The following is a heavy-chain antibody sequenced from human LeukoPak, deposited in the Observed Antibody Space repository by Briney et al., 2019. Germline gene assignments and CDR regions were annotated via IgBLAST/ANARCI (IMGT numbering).Heavy chain of an antibody. V-gene: IGHV4-59*01. Sequence: SETLSLTCTVSGGSISSYYWSWIRQPPGKGLEWIGYIYYSGSTNYNPSLESRVTISVGTSKNQFSLKLSSVTAADTAVYYCAREDSSGYYAYWGQGTLVTVSS. CDR3: AREDSSGYYAY. CDR1: GGSISSYY. CDR2: IYYSGST. D-gene: IGHD3-22*01. J-gene: IGHJ4*02.